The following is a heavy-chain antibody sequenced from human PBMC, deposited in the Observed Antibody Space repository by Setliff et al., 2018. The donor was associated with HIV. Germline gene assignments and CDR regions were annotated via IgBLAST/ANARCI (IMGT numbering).Heavy chain of an antibody. CDR1: GGSISSGSYY. CDR2: IYTSGST. J-gene: IGHJ3*02. Sequence: SETLSLTCTVSGGSISSGSYYWSWIRQPAGKGLEWIGHIYTSGSTNYNPSLKSRVTISVDASKNQFSLKLSSVTAADTAVYYCAEGTLRNYYDSSALPLHDAFDIWGQGTMVTVSS. CDR3: AEGTLRNYYDSSALPLHDAFDI. V-gene: IGHV4-61*09. D-gene: IGHD3-22*01.